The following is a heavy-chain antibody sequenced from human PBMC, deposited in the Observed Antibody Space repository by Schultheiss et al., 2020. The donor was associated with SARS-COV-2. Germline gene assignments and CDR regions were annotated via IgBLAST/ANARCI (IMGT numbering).Heavy chain of an antibody. CDR3: ARGILWWQTPEYWFDP. CDR2: IRSKAYGGTT. J-gene: IGHJ5*02. D-gene: IGHD2-21*01. Sequence: GGSLRLSCAASGFTFSSYGMHWVRQAPGKGLEWVGFIRSKAYGGTTEYAASVKGRFTISRDDSKNTAYLQMNSLKTEDTAVYYCARGILWWQTPEYWFDPWGQGTLVTVSS. V-gene: IGHV3-49*04. CDR1: GFTFSSYG.